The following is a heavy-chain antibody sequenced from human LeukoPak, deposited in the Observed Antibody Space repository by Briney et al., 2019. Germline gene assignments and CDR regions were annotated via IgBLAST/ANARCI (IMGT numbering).Heavy chain of an antibody. CDR3: ARVSPRLGISSGWSVNWFDP. D-gene: IGHD6-19*01. J-gene: IGHJ5*02. CDR2: IIPIFGTA. Sequence: SVKVSCKASGGTFSSYAISWVRQAPGQGLEWMGGIIPIFGTANYAQKFQGRVTITTDESTSTAYMELSSLRSEDTAVYYCARVSPRLGISSGWSVNWFDPWGQGTLVTVSS. CDR1: GGTFSSYA. V-gene: IGHV1-69*05.